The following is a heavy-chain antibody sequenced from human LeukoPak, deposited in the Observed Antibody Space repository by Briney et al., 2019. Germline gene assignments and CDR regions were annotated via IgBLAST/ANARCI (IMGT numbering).Heavy chain of an antibody. Sequence: GGSLRLSCAASGFTFSSYAMSWVRRAPGKGLEWVSAISGSGGGTYYADSVRGRFTISRDNSKNTLYLQMNSLRAEDTAVYYCAKDVAAQYYYYYGMDVWGQGTTVTVSS. D-gene: IGHD6-6*01. V-gene: IGHV3-23*01. J-gene: IGHJ6*02. CDR1: GFTFSSYA. CDR2: ISGSGGGT. CDR3: AKDVAAQYYYYYGMDV.